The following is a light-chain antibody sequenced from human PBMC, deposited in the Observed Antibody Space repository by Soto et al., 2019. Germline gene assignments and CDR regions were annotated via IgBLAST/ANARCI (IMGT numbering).Light chain of an antibody. CDR2: GAS. CDR1: QSVSSSH. J-gene: IGKJ4*01. Sequence: EIVLTQSPGSLSLSPGEKATLSCRASQSVSSSHLAWYQQKPGQAPRLLIYGASIRATGIPDRFSGSGSGTDFTLIISRLEPEDFAVFYCQQYGSSLFTFGGGTKVDIK. V-gene: IGKV3-20*01. CDR3: QQYGSSLFT.